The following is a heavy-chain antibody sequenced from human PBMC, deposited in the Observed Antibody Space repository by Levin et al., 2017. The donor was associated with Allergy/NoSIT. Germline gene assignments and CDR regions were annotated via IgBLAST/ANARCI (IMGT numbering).Heavy chain of an antibody. Sequence: PGGSLRLSCAASGFTFSDYYMSWIRQAPGKGLEWVSYISSSGSTIYYADSVKGRFTISRDNAKNSLYLQMNSLRAEDTAVYYCAGPRYYYDSSGYYGYWGQGTLVTVSS. CDR3: AGPRYYYDSSGYYGY. D-gene: IGHD3-22*01. CDR1: GFTFSDYY. CDR2: ISSSGSTI. J-gene: IGHJ4*02. V-gene: IGHV3-11*01.